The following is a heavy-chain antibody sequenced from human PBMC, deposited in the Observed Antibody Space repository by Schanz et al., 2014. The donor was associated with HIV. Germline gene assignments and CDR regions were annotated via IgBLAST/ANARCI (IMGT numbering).Heavy chain of an antibody. CDR1: GFTFSSYG. J-gene: IGHJ4*02. D-gene: IGHD1-26*01. CDR3: TTVDRVGGKADY. Sequence: QVQLVESGGGVVQPGRSLRLSCAASGFTFSSYGMHWVRQAPGKGVEWVAVIWYDGSNKYYADSVKGRFTISRDNSKKTLYLQMNSLKTEDTAVYYCTTVDRVGGKADYWGQGTLVTVPS. V-gene: IGHV3-33*01. CDR2: IWYDGSNK.